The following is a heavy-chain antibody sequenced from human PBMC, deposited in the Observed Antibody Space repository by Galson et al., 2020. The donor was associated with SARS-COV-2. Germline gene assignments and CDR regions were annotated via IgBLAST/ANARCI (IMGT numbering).Heavy chain of an antibody. V-gene: IGHV4-31*03. Sequence: ETSETLSLTCTVSGGSISSGGYYWSWIRQHPGKGLEWIGYIYYSGSTYYNPSIMSRVTISVDTSKNQFSLKLSSVTAADTAVYYCASGPTEYYYDSRGPLGMYYWVQGTLVSVSS. D-gene: IGHD3-22*01. J-gene: IGHJ4*02. CDR1: GGSISSGGYY. CDR3: ASGPTEYYYDSRGPLGMYY. CDR2: IYYSGST.